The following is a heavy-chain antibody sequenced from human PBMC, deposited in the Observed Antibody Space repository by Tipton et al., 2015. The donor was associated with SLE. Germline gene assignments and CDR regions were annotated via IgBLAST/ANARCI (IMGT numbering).Heavy chain of an antibody. CDR3: TTGPLTIFGVVNDY. J-gene: IGHJ4*02. V-gene: IGHV3-15*01. Sequence: SLRLSCAASGFTFSSYEMNWVRQAPGKGLEWVGRIKSKTDGGTTDYAAPVKGRFTISRDDSKNTLYLQMNSLKTEDTAVYYCTTGPLTIFGVVNDYWGQGTLVTVSS. D-gene: IGHD3-3*01. CDR1: GFTFSSYE. CDR2: IKSKTDGGTT.